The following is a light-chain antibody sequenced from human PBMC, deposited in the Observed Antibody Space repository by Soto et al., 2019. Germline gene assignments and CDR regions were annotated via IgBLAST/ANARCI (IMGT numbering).Light chain of an antibody. Sequence: EIVLTQSPGTLSLSPGERATLSCRASQSVNSNYLAWYQQKPGQSPRVLMHGTSNRATGIPDRFSGSGSETDFTLTISRLEPEDFAVYYCQQYDESFRTFGQGTKVEIK. V-gene: IGKV3-20*01. CDR3: QQYDESFRT. J-gene: IGKJ1*01. CDR2: GTS. CDR1: QSVNSNY.